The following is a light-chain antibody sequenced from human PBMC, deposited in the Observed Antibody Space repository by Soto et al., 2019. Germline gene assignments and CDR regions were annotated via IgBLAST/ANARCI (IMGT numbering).Light chain of an antibody. J-gene: IGKJ5*01. Sequence: AIQVTQSPSSLSASVGDRVTMTCRASQDIRGALAWYQQKSGQPPNLLIYDVSTLEGGVPSRFSGRGSGTEFTLTISSLQPEDFGTYYCPHCTSYPLTFGHGTRLEIK. V-gene: IGKV1-13*02. CDR2: DVS. CDR3: PHCTSYPLT. CDR1: QDIRGA.